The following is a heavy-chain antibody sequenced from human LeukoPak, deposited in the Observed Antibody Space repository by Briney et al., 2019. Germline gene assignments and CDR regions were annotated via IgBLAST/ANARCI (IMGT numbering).Heavy chain of an antibody. J-gene: IGHJ4*02. CDR3: ARVVRYYDSSGYSYYFDY. Sequence: GGFLRLSCAASGFTVSSNYMSWVRQAPGKGLEWVSVIYSGGSTYYADSVKGRFTISRDNSKNTLYLQMNSLRAEDTAVYYCARVVRYYDSSGYSYYFDYWGQGTLVTVSS. V-gene: IGHV3-53*01. D-gene: IGHD3-22*01. CDR2: IYSGGST. CDR1: GFTVSSNY.